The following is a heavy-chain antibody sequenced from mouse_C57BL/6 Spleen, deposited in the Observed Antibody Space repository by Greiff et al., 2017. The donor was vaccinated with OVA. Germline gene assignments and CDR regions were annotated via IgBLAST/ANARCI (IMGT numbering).Heavy chain of an antibody. CDR3: ASVGSSGPWFAY. V-gene: IGHV2-6*01. CDR1: GFSLTSYG. Sequence: VKVVESGPGLVAPSQSLSITCTVSGFSLTSYGVDWVRQSPGKGLEWLGVIWGVGSTNYNSALKSRLSISKDNSKSQVFLKMNSLQTDDTAMYYCASVGSSGPWFAYWGQGTLVTVSA. D-gene: IGHD3-2*02. J-gene: IGHJ3*01. CDR2: IWGVGST.